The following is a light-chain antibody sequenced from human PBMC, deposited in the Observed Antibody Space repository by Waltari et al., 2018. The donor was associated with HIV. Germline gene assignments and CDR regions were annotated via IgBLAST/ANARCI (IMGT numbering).Light chain of an antibody. V-gene: IGKV3-15*01. CDR2: GTS. Sequence: EIVMTQSPAALSVSPGERATLSCRASQSVSTNLAWYQQTPGQASRLLIYGTSPRATGISDRCSGSGSGTEFTLTISNRQSEDLAVYYCHQYKNWPPWTFGQGTKVEIK. J-gene: IGKJ1*01. CDR1: QSVSTN. CDR3: HQYKNWPPWT.